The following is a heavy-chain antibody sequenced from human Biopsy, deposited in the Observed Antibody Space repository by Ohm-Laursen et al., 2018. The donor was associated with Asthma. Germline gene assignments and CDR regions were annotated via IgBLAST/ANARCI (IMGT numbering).Heavy chain of an antibody. CDR2: ISYDGSSI. J-gene: IGHJ4*02. CDR3: AREGVAGTHIED. V-gene: IGHV3-30-3*01. CDR1: RFTYE. D-gene: IGHD6-19*01. Sequence: SLRLSCTASRFTYEMHWVRQAPGKGLEWVAVISYDGSSIYYADSVQSRFTIYRDNSKNTLSLQMNSLTAEDTAVYYCAREGVAGTHIEDWGQGTLVTVSS.